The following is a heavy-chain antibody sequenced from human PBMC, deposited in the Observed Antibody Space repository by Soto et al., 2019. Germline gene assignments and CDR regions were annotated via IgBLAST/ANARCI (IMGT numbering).Heavy chain of an antibody. CDR3: AQRGRYYYDSSGYYTAIDY. J-gene: IGHJ4*02. Sequence: GGSLRLSCAASGFTFSIYGMTWVRQAPGKGLEWVSGISGSGGSTYYADSVKGRFTISRDNSKNTVYLQMNSLRAEDTAVYYCAQRGRYYYDSSGYYTAIDYWGQGTLVTVSS. D-gene: IGHD3-22*01. CDR1: GFTFSIYG. V-gene: IGHV3-23*01. CDR2: ISGSGGST.